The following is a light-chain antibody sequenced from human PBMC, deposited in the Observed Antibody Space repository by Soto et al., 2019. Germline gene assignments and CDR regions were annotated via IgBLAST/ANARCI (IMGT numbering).Light chain of an antibody. CDR3: FSFTSTNTLV. CDR1: SSDIGGYNY. V-gene: IGLV2-14*01. J-gene: IGLJ3*02. CDR2: EVS. Sequence: QSVLTQPASVSGSPGQSITISCTGTSSDIGGYNYVSWYQRHPGKAPRLMIYEVSNRPSGVSSRFSGSKSANTASLTISGLQPEDGADYFCFSFTSTNTLVFGGGTKLTVL.